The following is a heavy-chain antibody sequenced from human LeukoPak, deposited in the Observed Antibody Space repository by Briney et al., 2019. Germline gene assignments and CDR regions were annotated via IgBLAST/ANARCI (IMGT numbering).Heavy chain of an antibody. CDR3: VKADSGYYR. V-gene: IGHV3-30*18. CDR1: GFTFSDYG. D-gene: IGHD3-22*01. Sequence: GGSLRLSCAASGFTFSDYGMHWVRQAPGKGLKWVAVISLDGSGEFYADSVKGRFTIFRDNFKSTLYLQLNSLRAEDTAIYYRVKADSGYYRWGQGTLVTVSS. J-gene: IGHJ5*02. CDR2: ISLDGSGE.